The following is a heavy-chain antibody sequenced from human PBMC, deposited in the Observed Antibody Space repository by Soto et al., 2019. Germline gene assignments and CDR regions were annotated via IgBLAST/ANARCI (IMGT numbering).Heavy chain of an antibody. CDR3: AITTSTVSYWFDP. CDR2: IKEDGGEQ. CDR1: GFSFSSYW. Sequence: GGSLRLSCAASGFSFSSYWMSWVRQAPGKGPEWVANIKEDGGEQHYVDSVKGRFTISRDNTENSLFLQMNNLRAEDSAIYYCAITTSTVSYWFDPWGPGTQVTVCS. J-gene: IGHJ5*02. D-gene: IGHD4-4*01. V-gene: IGHV3-7*03.